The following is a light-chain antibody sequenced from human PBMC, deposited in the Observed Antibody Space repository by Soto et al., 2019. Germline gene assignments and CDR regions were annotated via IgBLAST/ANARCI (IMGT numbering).Light chain of an antibody. CDR3: QQYGSSRWT. V-gene: IGKV3-20*01. CDR1: QRVSSTY. Sequence: EVGLTQSPGTLSLSPGERTTLSCRASQRVSSTYLAWYQQKPGQAPRLLIYAASSRATGIPDRFSGSGSGTDFTLIISRLEPEDFAVYYCQQYGSSRWTFGQGTKVEIK. CDR2: AAS. J-gene: IGKJ1*01.